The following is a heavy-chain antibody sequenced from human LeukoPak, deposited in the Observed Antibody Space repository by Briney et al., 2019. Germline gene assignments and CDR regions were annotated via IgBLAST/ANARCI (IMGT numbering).Heavy chain of an antibody. CDR1: GFTFSSYA. CDR2: ISGSRGTT. J-gene: IGHJ4*02. Sequence: TGGSLRLSCAASGFTFSSYAMSCVRQAPGKGLVWVSGISGSRGTTYYADSVKGRLTISRDNSKNTLYLQMNSLRADGTAVYYCAKERTGGWPFDYWGQGTLVTVSS. CDR3: AKERTGGWPFDY. V-gene: IGHV3-23*01. D-gene: IGHD6-19*01.